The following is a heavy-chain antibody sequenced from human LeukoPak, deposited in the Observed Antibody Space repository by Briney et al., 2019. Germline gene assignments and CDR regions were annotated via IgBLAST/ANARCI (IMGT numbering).Heavy chain of an antibody. J-gene: IGHJ4*02. Sequence: PGGSLRLSCAASGFTFSSYAMSWVRQAPGKGLEWVSAISGSGGSTYYADSVKGRFTISRDSSKNTLYLQMNSLRAEDTAVYYCAGDRCSGGSCYSFDYWGQGTLVTVSS. CDR1: GFTFSSYA. D-gene: IGHD2-15*01. CDR3: AGDRCSGGSCYSFDY. CDR2: ISGSGGST. V-gene: IGHV3-23*01.